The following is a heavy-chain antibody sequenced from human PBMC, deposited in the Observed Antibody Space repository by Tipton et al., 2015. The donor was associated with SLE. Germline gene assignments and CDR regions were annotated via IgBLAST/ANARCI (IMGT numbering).Heavy chain of an antibody. D-gene: IGHD3-3*01. J-gene: IGHJ6*03. CDR3: ARTSTYYDFWSGSYYYYYYMDV. CDR2: VSPSGST. CDR1: GGSLNNHF. V-gene: IGHV4-59*05. Sequence: TLSLTCTVSGGSLNNHFCSWIRQSAGKGLEWIGRVSPSGSTYYNPSLKSRVTISVDTSKNQFSLKLSSVTAADTAVYYCARTSTYYDFWSGSYYYYYYMDVWGKGTTVTVSS.